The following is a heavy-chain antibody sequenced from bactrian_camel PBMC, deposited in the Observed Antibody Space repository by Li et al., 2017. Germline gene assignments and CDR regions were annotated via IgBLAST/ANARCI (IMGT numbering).Heavy chain of an antibody. CDR1: GSTRSRLC. V-gene: IGHV3S26*01. CDR3: AADRDVNILPSLSLDSSRYNN. D-gene: IGHD6*01. J-gene: IGHJ4*01. CDR2: IDGIGGT. Sequence: HVQLVESGGGSVQAGGALRLSGAASGSTRSRLCMAWFRLGPGKMRGGLAAIDGIGGTSYADSAMGRFTISKDNAKNTLYLQMDSLKPEDTAMYYCAADRDVNILPSLSLDSSRYNNWGQGTQVTVS.